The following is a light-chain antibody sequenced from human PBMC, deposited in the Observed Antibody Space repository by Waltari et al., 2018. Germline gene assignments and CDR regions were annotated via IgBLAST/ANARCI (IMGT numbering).Light chain of an antibody. J-gene: IGKJ5*01. V-gene: IGKV2-28*01. CDR3: MQALQTPT. CDR1: QSRLNSNGYNY. Sequence: DIVMTQSPLSLPVTPGEPASISCRSSQSRLNSNGYNYLDWYLQKPGQSPQLLIYLGSNRASGVHDRFSGSGAGTDVTLKISRVEAEDVGVYYGMQALQTPTFGQGTRLEIK. CDR2: LGS.